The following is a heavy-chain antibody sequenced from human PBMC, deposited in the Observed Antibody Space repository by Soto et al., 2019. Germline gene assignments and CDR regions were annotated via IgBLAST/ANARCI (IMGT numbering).Heavy chain of an antibody. CDR2: IYYSGST. CDR1: GGYIGGYG. D-gene: IGHD2-2*01. CDR3: ARRVLYCSSTSCYETYWFDP. J-gene: IGHJ5*02. Sequence: LEMMCVSWTVAGGYIGGYGGRWIRQTQGKGLEWIGYIYYSGSTNYNPSLKSRVTISVDTSKNQFSLKLSSVTAADTAVYYCARRVLYCSSTSCYETYWFDPWGQGSLVT. V-gene: IGHV4-59*08.